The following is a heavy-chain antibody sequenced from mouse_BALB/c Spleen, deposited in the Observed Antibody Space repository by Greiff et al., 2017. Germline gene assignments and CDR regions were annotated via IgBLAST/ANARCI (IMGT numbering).Heavy chain of an antibody. V-gene: IGHV5-4*02. D-gene: IGHD2-1*01. Sequence: EVHLVESGGGLVKPGGSLKLSCAASGFTFSDYYMYWVRQTPEKRLEWVATISDGGGYTYYPDSVKGRCTISRDNAKNTLYLQMGSLKSEDTAMYNCARDLGGKYVGYFDYWGQGTTLTVSS. CDR3: ARDLGGKYVGYFDY. CDR2: ISDGGGYT. J-gene: IGHJ2*01. CDR1: GFTFSDYY.